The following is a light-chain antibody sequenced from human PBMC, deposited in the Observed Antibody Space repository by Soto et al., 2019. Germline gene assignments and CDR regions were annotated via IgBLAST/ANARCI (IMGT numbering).Light chain of an antibody. CDR3: LQTYRTPSYT. CDR2: AAS. CDR1: QSIISY. J-gene: IGKJ2*01. V-gene: IGKV1-39*01. Sequence: DIQMTQSPSSLSASVGDRVTITCRASQSIISYLNWYQQKPGKAPKLLIYAASSLQSGVPSRFSGSGSGTDFTLTISSLQPEDFATYYCLQTYRTPSYTFGQGTKLEIK.